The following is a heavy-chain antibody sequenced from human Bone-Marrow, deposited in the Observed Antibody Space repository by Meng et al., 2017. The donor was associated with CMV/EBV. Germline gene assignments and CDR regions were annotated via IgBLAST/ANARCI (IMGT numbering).Heavy chain of an antibody. D-gene: IGHD6-13*01. CDR1: GLSLSNSGVG. J-gene: IGHJ4*02. CDR2: IYWDDDK. CDR3: AHRPSGYSSSWFDY. V-gene: IGHV2-5*02. Sequence: LKGSGPTLVKPTQTLTLPFTLLGLSLSNSGVGVGWIRQPPGKALEWLALIYWDDDKRYSPSLKSRLTITKDTSKNQVVLTMTNMDPVDTATYYCAHRPSGYSSSWFDYWGQGTLVTVSS.